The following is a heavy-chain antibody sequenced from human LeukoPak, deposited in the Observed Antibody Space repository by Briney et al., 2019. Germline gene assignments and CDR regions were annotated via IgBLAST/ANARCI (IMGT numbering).Heavy chain of an antibody. CDR3: ARPSHRGVAAAGDYFDY. CDR1: GYSFSSYW. V-gene: IGHV5-51*01. CDR2: IYPGGSDT. J-gene: IGHJ4*02. D-gene: IGHD6-13*01. Sequence: GESLKISCKGSGYSFSSYWIGWVRQMPGKGLEWMGIIYPGGSDTRYSPSFQGQVTISADKSISTAYLQWSSLKASDTAMHYCARPSHRGVAAAGDYFDYWGQGTLVTVSS.